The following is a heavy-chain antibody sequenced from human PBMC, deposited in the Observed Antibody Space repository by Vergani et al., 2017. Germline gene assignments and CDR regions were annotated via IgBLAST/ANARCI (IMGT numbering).Heavy chain of an antibody. D-gene: IGHD6-19*01. CDR3: AKAGAVGGSRPTDY. V-gene: IGHV3-23*01. Sequence: EVQLLESGGGLVQPGGSLRLSCAASGFTFSSYAMSWVRQAPGKGLEWVSAISGSGGSTYYADSVKGRFTISGDNSKNTLYLQMNSLRAEDTAVYYCAKAGAVGGSRPTDYWGQGTLVTVSS. J-gene: IGHJ4*02. CDR1: GFTFSSYA. CDR2: ISGSGGST.